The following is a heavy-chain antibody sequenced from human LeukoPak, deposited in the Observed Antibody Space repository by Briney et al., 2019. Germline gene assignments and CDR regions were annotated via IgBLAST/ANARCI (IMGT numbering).Heavy chain of an antibody. Sequence: GESLKISCAASGFTFSSYWMSWVRQAPGKGLEWVANIKQDGSEKYYVDSVKGRFTISRDNAKNSLYLQMNSLRAEDTAVYYCARAKRGVGATGLFDYWGQGTLVTVSS. CDR2: IKQDGSEK. CDR1: GFTFSSYW. J-gene: IGHJ4*02. D-gene: IGHD1-26*01. CDR3: ARAKRGVGATGLFDY. V-gene: IGHV3-7*01.